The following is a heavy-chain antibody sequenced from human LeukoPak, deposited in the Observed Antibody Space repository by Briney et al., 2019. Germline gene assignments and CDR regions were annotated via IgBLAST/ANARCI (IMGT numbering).Heavy chain of an antibody. CDR1: GFTLSTYW. D-gene: IGHD5-18*01. CDR3: TRGLGYSYVPNWFDP. V-gene: IGHV3-49*03. J-gene: IGHJ5*02. Sequence: GGSLRLSCATSGFTLSTYWMSWFRQAPGKGLEWVGFIRSKAYGGTTEYAASVKGRFTISRDDSKSIAYLQMNSLKTEDTAVYYCTRGLGYSYVPNWFDPWGQGTLVTVSS. CDR2: IRSKAYGGTT.